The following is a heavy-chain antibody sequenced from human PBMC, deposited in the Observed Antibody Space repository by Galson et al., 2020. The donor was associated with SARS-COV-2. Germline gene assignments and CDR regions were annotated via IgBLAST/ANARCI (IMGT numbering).Heavy chain of an antibody. Sequence: GESLKISCAASGFTFRSYAMHWVRQAPGKGLEWVAVISYDGSHKYYADSVKGRFTISRDNSENTLYLQMNSLRTEDTAMYYCAKDIWWLSYFDYWGQGTLVTVSS. CDR1: GFTFRSYA. J-gene: IGHJ4*02. V-gene: IGHV3-30*18. CDR2: ISYDGSHK. CDR3: AKDIWWLSYFDY. D-gene: IGHD5-12*01.